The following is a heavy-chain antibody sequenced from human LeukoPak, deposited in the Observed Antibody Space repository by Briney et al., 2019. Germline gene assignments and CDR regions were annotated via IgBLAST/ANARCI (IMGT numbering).Heavy chain of an antibody. CDR2: IWYDGSNK. CDR3: ARENVANPLAGFDP. V-gene: IGHV3-33*01. J-gene: IGHJ5*02. CDR1: GFXFSSYG. D-gene: IGHD4/OR15-4a*01. Sequence: PGRSLRLSCAASGFXFSSYGIHWVRQAPGKGQEWVAIIWYDGSNKYYADSVKGRFTISRDNSKNTLYLQMNSLRAEDTAVYYCARENVANPLAGFDPWGQGTLVTVSS.